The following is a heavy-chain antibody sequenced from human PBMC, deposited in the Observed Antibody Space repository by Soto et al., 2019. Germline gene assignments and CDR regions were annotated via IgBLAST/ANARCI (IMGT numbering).Heavy chain of an antibody. Sequence: PSETLSLTCTVSGGSITTGGYYWSWIRQLPGKGLEWIGHRYYSESTYYNPSLKGRVSISLDTSKNQFSLKLSFVTAADTAMYYCARTKCSGGSCYSWSLDYWGQGTPVTV. CDR3: ARTKCSGGSCYSWSLDY. CDR1: GGSITTGGYY. D-gene: IGHD2-15*01. J-gene: IGHJ4*02. V-gene: IGHV4-31*03. CDR2: RYYSEST.